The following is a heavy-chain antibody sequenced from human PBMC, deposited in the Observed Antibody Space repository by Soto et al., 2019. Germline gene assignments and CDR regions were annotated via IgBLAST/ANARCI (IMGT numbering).Heavy chain of an antibody. Sequence: EVPLVESGGGLVQPGRSLRLSCAASGFTFDDYAMHWVRRVPGKGLEWVSSISWNSNIIGYADSVEGRFTISRDNAKNSLYLQMNSLRPEDTAFYYCAKGGPDAFCSGGRCYFDYWGQGILVTVSS. D-gene: IGHD2-15*01. CDR3: AKGGPDAFCSGGRCYFDY. J-gene: IGHJ4*02. V-gene: IGHV3-9*01. CDR2: ISWNSNII. CDR1: GFTFDDYA.